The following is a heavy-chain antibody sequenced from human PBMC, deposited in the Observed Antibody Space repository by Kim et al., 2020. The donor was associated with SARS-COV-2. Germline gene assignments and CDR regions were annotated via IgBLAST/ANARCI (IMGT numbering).Heavy chain of an antibody. CDR2: IYYSGST. Sequence: SETLSLICTVSGGSISSYYWSWIRQPPGKGLEWIGYIYYSGSTNYNPSLKSRVTISVDTSKNQFSLKLSSVTAADTAVYYCARHIKYGSGSYYTDGAFDIWGQGTMVTVSS. CDR1: GGSISSYY. V-gene: IGHV4-59*08. CDR3: ARHIKYGSGSYYTDGAFDI. D-gene: IGHD3-10*01. J-gene: IGHJ3*02.